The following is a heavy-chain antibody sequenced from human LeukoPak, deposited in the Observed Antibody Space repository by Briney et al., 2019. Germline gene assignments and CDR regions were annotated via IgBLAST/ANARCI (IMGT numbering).Heavy chain of an antibody. CDR1: GFTFSDYY. Sequence: GGSLRLSCAASGFTFSDYYMSWIRQAPGKGLEWVSYISSSSSTIYYADSVKGRFTISRDNAKNSLYLQMNSLRAEDTAVYYCARDYVGYDYPHYYYYYGMDVWGQGTTVTVSS. CDR3: ARDYVGYDYPHYYYYYGMDV. J-gene: IGHJ6*02. CDR2: ISSSSSTI. V-gene: IGHV3-11*04. D-gene: IGHD5-12*01.